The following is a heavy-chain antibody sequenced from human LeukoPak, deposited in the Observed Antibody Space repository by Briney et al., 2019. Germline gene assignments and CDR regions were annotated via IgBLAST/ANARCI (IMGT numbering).Heavy chain of an antibody. Sequence: GGSLRLSCAASGFTFSDYYMSWIRQAPGKGLEWVSYISSSSSYTNYADSVKGRFTISRDNAKNSLYLQMNSLRAEDTAVYYCARSGVVVPAAPFDYWGQGTLVTVSS. CDR3: ARSGVVVPAAPFDY. D-gene: IGHD2-2*01. J-gene: IGHJ4*02. V-gene: IGHV3-11*03. CDR2: ISSSSSYT. CDR1: GFTFSDYY.